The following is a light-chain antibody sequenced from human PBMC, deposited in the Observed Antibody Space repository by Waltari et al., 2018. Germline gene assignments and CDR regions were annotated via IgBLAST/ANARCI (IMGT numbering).Light chain of an antibody. CDR3: MQGTHWPPYT. CDR1: ESLVHSDGNTY. CDR2: KVS. J-gene: IGKJ2*01. Sequence: DVVMTQSPLSLSVTLGQPASISCRSSESLVHSDGNTYLNWFQQRPGQPPRRLIYKVSNRYSGVPDRFSGSGSGTDFTLKISRVEAEDIGVYYCMQGTHWPPYTFGQGTKLEIK. V-gene: IGKV2-30*02.